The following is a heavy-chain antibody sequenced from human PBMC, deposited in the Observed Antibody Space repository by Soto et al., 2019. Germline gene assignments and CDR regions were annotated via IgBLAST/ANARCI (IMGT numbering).Heavy chain of an antibody. Sequence: PSETLSLTCTVSGGSISSGGHYWNWIRQHPGKGLEWIGYIYYSGSTYYNPSLKSRVTISVDTSKNQFSLKLSSVTAADTAVYYCARPRGSVYYDILTGYYMDVWGKGTTVTVSS. D-gene: IGHD3-9*01. V-gene: IGHV4-31*03. CDR2: IYYSGST. CDR3: ARPRGSVYYDILTGYYMDV. CDR1: GGSISSGGHY. J-gene: IGHJ6*03.